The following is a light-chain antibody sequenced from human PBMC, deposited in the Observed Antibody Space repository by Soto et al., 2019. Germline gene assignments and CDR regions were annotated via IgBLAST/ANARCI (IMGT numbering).Light chain of an antibody. J-gene: IGKJ3*01. V-gene: IGKV3-20*01. CDR3: QQYSSSPPEFT. Sequence: EIVLTQSPGTMSLAPGERATLSCRASQSVSSSYLAWHQQRPGQAPRLLIFGASYRATGIPDRFSGSGSGIDFSVTISRLEPEDFAVYYCQQYSSSPPEFTFGPGTKVD. CDR2: GAS. CDR1: QSVSSSY.